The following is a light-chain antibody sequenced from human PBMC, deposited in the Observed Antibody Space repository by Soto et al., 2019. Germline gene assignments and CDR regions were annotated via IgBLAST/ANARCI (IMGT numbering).Light chain of an antibody. V-gene: IGKV3-15*01. CDR3: QQYNNWPPFT. J-gene: IGKJ3*01. Sequence: EIVMTQSPATLSVSPGERASLSCRASQSVGSKLAWYQHKPGQAPRLLIYDASTRATGFPARFSGSGSGTEFTLTISSLQAEDFAVYYCQQYNNWPPFTFGPGTQVDI. CDR1: QSVGSK. CDR2: DAS.